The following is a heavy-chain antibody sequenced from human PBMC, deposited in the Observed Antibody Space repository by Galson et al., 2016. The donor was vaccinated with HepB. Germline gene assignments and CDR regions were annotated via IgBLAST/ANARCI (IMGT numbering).Heavy chain of an antibody. CDR3: ERATRNQLLSDW. D-gene: IGHD1-26*01. Sequence: SVKVSCKASGYTFSSYDITWVRQATGQGLEWMGWMNPNSANTGYAERFQGRVTMTRNTPISTAYMELSSLRPEDTAVYYCERATRNQLLSDWWGQGTLVTFSS. J-gene: IGHJ4*02. V-gene: IGHV1-8*01. CDR1: GYTFSSYD. CDR2: MNPNSANT.